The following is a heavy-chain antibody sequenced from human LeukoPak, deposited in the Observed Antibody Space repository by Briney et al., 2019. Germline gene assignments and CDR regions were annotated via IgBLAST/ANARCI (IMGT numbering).Heavy chain of an antibody. CDR2: ISSSSSYI. V-gene: IGHV3-21*01. D-gene: IGHD3-10*01. CDR1: GFTFSSYS. J-gene: IGHJ6*03. Sequence: GESLRLSCAASGFTFSSYSMNWVRQAPGKGLEWVSSISSSSSYIYYADSVKGRFTISRDNAKNSLYLQMNSLRAEDTAVYYCARTSTMVRGVIFYYYYMDVWGKGTTVTVSS. CDR3: ARTSTMVRGVIFYYYYMDV.